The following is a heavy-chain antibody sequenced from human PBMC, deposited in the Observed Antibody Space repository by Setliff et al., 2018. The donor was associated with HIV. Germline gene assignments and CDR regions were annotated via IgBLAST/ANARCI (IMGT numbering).Heavy chain of an antibody. Sequence: GASVKVSCKASGYNFFSYGISWVRQAPGQGLEWMGWISTFDGNTDYAQNVQDRVTMTTDTSTSTVYMELRGLRSDDTAVYYCARVPGDYGDNPIDYWGQGTLVTVSS. CDR1: GYNFFSYG. J-gene: IGHJ4*02. V-gene: IGHV1-18*01. CDR2: ISTFDGNT. D-gene: IGHD4-17*01. CDR3: ARVPGDYGDNPIDY.